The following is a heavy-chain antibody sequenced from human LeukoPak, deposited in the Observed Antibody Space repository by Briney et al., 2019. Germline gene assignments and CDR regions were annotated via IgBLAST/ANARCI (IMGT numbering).Heavy chain of an antibody. D-gene: IGHD3-3*01. CDR2: IYPGDSDT. V-gene: IGHV5-51*01. Sequence: GESLKISCKGSGYSFTSYWIGWVRQMPGKGLEWMGIIYPGDSDTRYGPSFQGQVTISADKSISTAYLQWSSLKASDTAMYYCARGPQRLRFLEYPFDYWGQGTLVTVSS. CDR3: ARGPQRLRFLEYPFDY. J-gene: IGHJ4*02. CDR1: GYSFTSYW.